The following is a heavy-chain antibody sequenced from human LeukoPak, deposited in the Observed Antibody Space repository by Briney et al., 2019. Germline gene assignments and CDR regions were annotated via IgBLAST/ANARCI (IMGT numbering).Heavy chain of an antibody. V-gene: IGHV3-30-3*01. Sequence: GGSLRLSCAASGFTFSSYAMHWVRQAPGKGLEWVAVISSDGANKYYADSVKGRFTISRDNSKNTLYLQMNSLRVEDTAVYYCARDGTVTAGPFDPWGRGTLVTVSS. CDR2: ISSDGANK. CDR3: ARDGTVTAGPFDP. CDR1: GFTFSSYA. J-gene: IGHJ5*02. D-gene: IGHD4-11*01.